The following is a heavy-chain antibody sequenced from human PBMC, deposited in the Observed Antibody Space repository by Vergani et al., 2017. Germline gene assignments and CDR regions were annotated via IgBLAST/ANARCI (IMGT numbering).Heavy chain of an antibody. Sequence: QVQLQESGPGLVKPSQTLSLTCTVSGSSINSHNYYWSWIRQPAGKGLEWIGRIHTSGSTNYNPSLKSRVTMSEDTSKNQFSLNLTSVTAADTAVYFCARGSCLGGSCYKPLLDYWGQGILLTVSS. D-gene: IGHD2-15*01. CDR1: GSSINSHNYY. V-gene: IGHV4-61*02. CDR2: IHTSGST. J-gene: IGHJ4*02. CDR3: ARGSCLGGSCYKPLLDY.